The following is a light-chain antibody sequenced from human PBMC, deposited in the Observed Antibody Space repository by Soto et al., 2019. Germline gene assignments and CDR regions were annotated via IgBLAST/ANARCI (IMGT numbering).Light chain of an antibody. CDR2: AVS. Sequence: QSVLTQAASVAGSPGQSLTISCTGSSSDVGGYNYVSWYQQHPGKAPKLIIYAVSNRPSGVSNRFSGSKSGNTATLTISGLQAEDEADYYCCSYTVSGTYVFGTGTKVTVL. CDR1: SSDVGGYNY. V-gene: IGLV2-14*01. CDR3: CSYTVSGTYV. J-gene: IGLJ1*01.